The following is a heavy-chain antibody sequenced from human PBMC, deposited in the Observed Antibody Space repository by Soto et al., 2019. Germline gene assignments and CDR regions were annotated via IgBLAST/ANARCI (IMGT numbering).Heavy chain of an antibody. V-gene: IGHV3-74*01. J-gene: IGHJ6*02. Sequence: GGALSLSCAASGFTFDTYWMNWVRQATGKGPEWLSGINSDGTISSYADSVKGRFTISRDNARNTLSLQMNSLRADDTAVYYCARLSGDHSAFFSYGMDAWGQGTTVTVSS. D-gene: IGHD2-21*01. CDR3: ARLSGDHSAFFSYGMDA. CDR1: GFTFDTYW. CDR2: INSDGTIS.